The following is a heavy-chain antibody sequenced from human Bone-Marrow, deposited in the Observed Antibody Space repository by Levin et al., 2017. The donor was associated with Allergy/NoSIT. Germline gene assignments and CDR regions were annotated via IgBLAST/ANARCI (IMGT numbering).Heavy chain of an antibody. V-gene: IGHV3-33*01. Sequence: GGSLRLSCAASGFTFSAFGMHWVRQAPGRGLEWVAVIWYDGSHKFYADSVKGRFTISRDNSKNNLYLQMNSLRAEDTAVYYCTRDRGEWGQFYFDYWGQGILVTVSS. J-gene: IGHJ4*02. CDR3: TRDRGEWGQFYFDY. CDR1: GFTFSAFG. D-gene: IGHD1-26*01. CDR2: IWYDGSHK.